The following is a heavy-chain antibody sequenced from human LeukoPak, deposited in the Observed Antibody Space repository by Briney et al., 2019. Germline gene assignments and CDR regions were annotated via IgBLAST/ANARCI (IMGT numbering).Heavy chain of an antibody. D-gene: IGHD2-15*01. CDR3: AKAPATSCSGVYCYPFGH. CDR2: IYTGGGR. Sequence: GGSLRLSCAASGFTVSSYYMNWVRQAPGKELEWVSVIYTGGGRYYADSVRGRFTISRDTSKNMVFLQMNSLRVEDTAVYYCAKAPATSCSGVYCYPFGHWGQGTLVTVSS. J-gene: IGHJ4*02. V-gene: IGHV3-53*01. CDR1: GFTVSSYY.